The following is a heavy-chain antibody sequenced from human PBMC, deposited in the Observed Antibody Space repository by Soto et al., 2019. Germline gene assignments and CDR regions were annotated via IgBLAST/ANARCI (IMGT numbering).Heavy chain of an antibody. CDR3: IRGRPHRRLD. CDR2: INNEGSVT. Sequence: EIQLVESGGGLVQPGGSLRLSCAASGFTFSNYWMHWVRQDPGKGLVWVSRINNEGSVTVYADSVKGRFTIARDNAKNMLYLQMNSLSAEDTAVYYCIRGRPHRRLDWGQGTPVTVSS. V-gene: IGHV3-74*01. CDR1: GFTFSNYW. J-gene: IGHJ4*02.